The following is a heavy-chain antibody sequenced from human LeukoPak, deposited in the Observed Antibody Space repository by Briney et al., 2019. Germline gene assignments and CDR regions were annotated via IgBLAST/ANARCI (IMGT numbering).Heavy chain of an antibody. CDR2: INPNSGGT. CDR1: GYTFTSYD. CDR3: AADIVVVPAAEYYYYYYGMDV. V-gene: IGHV1-2*02. J-gene: IGHJ6*02. D-gene: IGHD2-2*01. Sequence: GASVKVSCKASGYTFTSYDINWVRQATGQGPEWMGWINPNSGGTNYAQKFQGRVTMTRDTSISTAYMELSRLRSDDTAVYYCAADIVVVPAAEYYYYYYGMDVWGQGTTVTVSS.